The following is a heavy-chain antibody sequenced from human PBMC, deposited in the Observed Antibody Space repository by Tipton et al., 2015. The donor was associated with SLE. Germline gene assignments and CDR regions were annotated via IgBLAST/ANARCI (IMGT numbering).Heavy chain of an antibody. D-gene: IGHD6-6*01. CDR2: IYYSGST. CDR1: GGSISSHY. Sequence: TLSLTCTASGGSISSHYWSWIRQPPGKGLEWIGYIYYSGSTNYNPSLKSRVTISLDTSKNQFSLKLSSVTAADTAVYYCASFANWARWGQGTLVTVSS. J-gene: IGHJ4*02. CDR3: ASFANWAR. V-gene: IGHV4-59*11.